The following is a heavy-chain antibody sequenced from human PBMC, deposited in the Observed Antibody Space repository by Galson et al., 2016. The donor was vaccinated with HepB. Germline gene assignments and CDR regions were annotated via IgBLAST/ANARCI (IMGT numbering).Heavy chain of an antibody. CDR3: AKGHLGGYDFTRPMNGLWFDP. CDR1: GWSFNNYS. J-gene: IGHJ5*02. CDR2: VDPRGSH. V-gene: IGHV4-34*01. D-gene: IGHD3-3*01. Sequence: SETLSLTCTVSGWSFNNYSCTWIRQSPEKGREWIGEVDPRGSHNYNLSFKSRVTVSLDTSKSQCSLKLNSMTAADAAVYFCAKGHLGGYDFTRPMNGLWFDPWGQGTPVTVSS.